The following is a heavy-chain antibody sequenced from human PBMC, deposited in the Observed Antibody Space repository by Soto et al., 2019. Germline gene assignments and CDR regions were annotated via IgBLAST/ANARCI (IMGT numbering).Heavy chain of an antibody. V-gene: IGHV4-30-4*01. CDR3: AGDITPLPNAWYFDL. CDR1: GGSISGGVHS. J-gene: IGHJ2*01. Sequence: QVQLQESGPGLVKPSETLSLTCTVSGGSISGGVHSWSWIRQPPGKGLEWIGHIFDSGSTYYNPSLKAGFTITGHTPKNKFSLRLSSVTPADTAGYYWAGDITPLPNAWYFDLGGRGPLVPFPS. D-gene: IGHD2-8*01. CDR2: IFDSGST.